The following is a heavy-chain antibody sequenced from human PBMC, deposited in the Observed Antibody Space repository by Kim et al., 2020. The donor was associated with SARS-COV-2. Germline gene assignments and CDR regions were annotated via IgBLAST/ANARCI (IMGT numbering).Heavy chain of an antibody. Sequence: ASVKVSCKASGYTFTGYYMHWVRQAPGQGLEWMGWINPNSGGTNYAQKFQGRVTMTRDTSISTAYMELSRLRSDDTVVYYCARSKVVTATGPGWDYYYGMDVWGQGTTVTVSS. D-gene: IGHD2-21*02. CDR2: INPNSGGT. CDR3: ARSKVVTATGPGWDYYYGMDV. V-gene: IGHV1-2*02. CDR1: GYTFTGYY. J-gene: IGHJ6*02.